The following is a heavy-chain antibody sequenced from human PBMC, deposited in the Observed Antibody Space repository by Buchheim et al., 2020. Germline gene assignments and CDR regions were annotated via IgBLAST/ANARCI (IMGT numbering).Heavy chain of an antibody. V-gene: IGHV3-74*01. D-gene: IGHD3-3*01. CDR3: ARGKAYYDFWSGSSHYFDY. CDR2: INSDGSST. Sequence: EVQLVESGGGLVQPGGSLRLSCAASGFTFSSYWMHWVRQAPGKGLVWVSRINSDGSSTSYADSVKGRFTISRDNAKNTLYRQMNSLRAEDTAVYYCARGKAYYDFWSGSSHYFDYWGQGTL. CDR1: GFTFSSYW. J-gene: IGHJ4*02.